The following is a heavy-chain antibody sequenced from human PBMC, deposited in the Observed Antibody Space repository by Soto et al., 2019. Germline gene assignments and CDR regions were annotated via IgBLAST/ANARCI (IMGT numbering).Heavy chain of an antibody. CDR2: IKQDGSEK. CDR3: AREIGIAVADYFDY. CDR1: GLTFSSYW. J-gene: IGHJ4*02. V-gene: IGHV3-7*03. Sequence: LRLSCTTSGLTFSSYWMSWVRQAPGKGLEWVANIKQDGSEKYYVDSVKGRFTISRDNAKNSLYLQMNSLRAEDTAVYYCAREIGIAVADYFDYWGQGTLVTVSS. D-gene: IGHD6-19*01.